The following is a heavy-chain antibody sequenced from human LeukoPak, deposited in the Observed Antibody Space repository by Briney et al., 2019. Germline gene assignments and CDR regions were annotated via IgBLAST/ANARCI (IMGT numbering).Heavy chain of an antibody. J-gene: IGHJ5*02. V-gene: IGHV4-30-4*01. D-gene: IGHD1-1*01. CDR2: IYYSGST. CDR1: GGSISSGDYY. CDR3: ARVNWNDVWFDP. Sequence: PSETLSLTCTVSGGSISSGDYYWRWIRQPPGKGLEWIGYIYYSGSTYYNPSLKSRVTISVDTSKNQFSLKLSSVTAADTAVYYCARVNWNDVWFDPWGQGTLVTVSS.